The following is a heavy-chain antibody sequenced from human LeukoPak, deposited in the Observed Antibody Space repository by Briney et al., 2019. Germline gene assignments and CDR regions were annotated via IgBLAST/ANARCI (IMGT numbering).Heavy chain of an antibody. Sequence: GGSLRLSCVASGFTFSSYWMHGVRQAPGKGLVWVSRINSDGSSTNYADSVKGRFTISRDNAKNTLYLQMNTLRAEDTAVYYCARGGSGYRYGYDYWGQGTLVTVSS. CDR2: INSDGSST. D-gene: IGHD5-18*01. CDR3: ARGGSGYRYGYDY. CDR1: GFTFSSYW. J-gene: IGHJ4*02. V-gene: IGHV3-74*01.